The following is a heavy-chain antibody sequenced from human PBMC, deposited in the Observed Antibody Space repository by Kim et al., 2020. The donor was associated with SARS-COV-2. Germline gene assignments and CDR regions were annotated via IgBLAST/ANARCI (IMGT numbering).Heavy chain of an antibody. CDR1: GSSFGGYY. D-gene: IGHD1-1*01. CDR2: VSDSGGP. V-gene: IGHV4-34*01. CDR3: ARGKHHRTSHAYMDV. Sequence: SETLSLTCDVSGSSFGGYYWTWIRQPPGKGLEWIGEVSDSGGPIYNSSLESRLIIAGHLSKNQFSLKLTSVSAADTAVYYCARGKHHRTSHAYMDVWGKGTTVTVSS. J-gene: IGHJ6*03.